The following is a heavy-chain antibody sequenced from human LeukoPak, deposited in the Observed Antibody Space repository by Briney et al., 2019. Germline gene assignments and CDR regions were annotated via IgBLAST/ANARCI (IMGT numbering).Heavy chain of an antibody. Sequence: PSQTLSLTCTVSGGSISSGGYYWSWIRQHPGKGLEWIGYIYYSGSTYYNPSLKSRVTISVDTSKNQFSLKLSSVTAADTAVYYCARGKDIVAPLTEVYYFDYWGQGTLVTVSS. CDR1: GGSISSGGYY. CDR3: ARGKDIVAPLTEVYYFDY. V-gene: IGHV4-31*03. CDR2: IYYSGST. D-gene: IGHD5-12*01. J-gene: IGHJ4*02.